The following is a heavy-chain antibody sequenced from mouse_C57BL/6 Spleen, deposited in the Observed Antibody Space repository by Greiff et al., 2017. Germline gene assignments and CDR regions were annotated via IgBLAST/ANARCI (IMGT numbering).Heavy chain of an antibody. J-gene: IGHJ2*01. CDR2: IYPGNSDT. V-gene: IGHV1-5*01. CDR1: GYTFTSYW. Sequence: EVQRVESGTVLARPGASVKMSCKTSGYTFTSYWMHWVKQRPGQGLEWIGAIYPGNSDTSYTQKFKGKAKLTAVTSASTAYMELSSLTNEDSAVYYCTRSITTVVFDYWGQGTTLTVSS. CDR3: TRSITTVVFDY. D-gene: IGHD1-1*01.